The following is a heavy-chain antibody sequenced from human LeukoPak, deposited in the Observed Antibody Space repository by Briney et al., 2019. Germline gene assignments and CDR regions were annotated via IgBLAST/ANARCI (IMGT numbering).Heavy chain of an antibody. CDR3: AKDHRVITSKVDY. V-gene: IGHV3-23*01. CDR2: ISGSGGST. CDR1: GFTFDDYT. J-gene: IGHJ4*02. D-gene: IGHD3-22*01. Sequence: GGSLRLSCAASGFTFDDYTMHWVRQAPGKGLEWVSAISGSGGSTYYADSVKGRFTISRDNSKNTLYLQMNSLRAEDTAVYYCAKDHRVITSKVDYWGQGTLVTVSS.